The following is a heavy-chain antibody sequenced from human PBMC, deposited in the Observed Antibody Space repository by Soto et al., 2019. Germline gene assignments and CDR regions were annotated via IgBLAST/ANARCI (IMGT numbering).Heavy chain of an antibody. CDR3: ARDKYDFWSGSLGEDPFDY. CDR1: GYTFTSYG. CDR2: ISAYNGNT. J-gene: IGHJ4*02. V-gene: IGHV1-18*01. D-gene: IGHD3-3*01. Sequence: ASVKVSCKASGYTFTSYGISWVRQAPGQGLEWMGWISAYNGNTNYAQKLQGRVTMTTDTSTSTAYMELRSLRSDDTAVYYCARDKYDFWSGSLGEDPFDYWGQGTLVTVSS.